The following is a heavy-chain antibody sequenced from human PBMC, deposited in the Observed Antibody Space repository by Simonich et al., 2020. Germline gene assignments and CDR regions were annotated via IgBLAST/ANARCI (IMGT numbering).Heavy chain of an antibody. J-gene: IGHJ6*02. CDR3: ARVGYSNYYYYGMDV. V-gene: IGHV4-38-2*01. CDR2: IYHSGHT. Sequence: QVQLQESGPGLVKPSETLSLTCAVSGYSISSGYYWGWIRQPPGKGLEWIGSIYHSGHTYYNPSLKRRVTISVDTSKNQFSLKLSSVTAADTAVYYCARVGYSNYYYYGMDVWGQGTTVTVSS. D-gene: IGHD6-13*01. CDR1: GYSISSGYY.